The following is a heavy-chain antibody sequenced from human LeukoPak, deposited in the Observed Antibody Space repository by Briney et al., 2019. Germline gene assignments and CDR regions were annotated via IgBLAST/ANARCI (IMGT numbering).Heavy chain of an antibody. CDR2: IRYDGSNK. Sequence: PGGSLRLSCAASGFTFSSYGMHWVRQAPGKGLEWVAFIRYDGSNKYYADSVKGRFTISRDISKNTLYLQMNSLRAEDTAVYYCTTRRPDAFDIWGQGTMVTVSS. CDR3: TTRRPDAFDI. J-gene: IGHJ3*02. V-gene: IGHV3-30*02. CDR1: GFTFSSYG.